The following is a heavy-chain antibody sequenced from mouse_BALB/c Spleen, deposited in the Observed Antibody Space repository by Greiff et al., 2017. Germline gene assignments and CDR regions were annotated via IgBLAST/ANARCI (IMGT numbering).Heavy chain of an antibody. CDR1: GFNIKDTY. V-gene: IGHV14-3*02. Sequence: EVKLQESGAELVKPGASVKLSCTASGFNIKDTYMHWVMQRPEQGLEWIGRIDPANGNTKYDPKFQGKATITADTSSNTAYLQLSSLTSEDTAVYYCARECYGSGGDYAMDYWGQGTSVTVSS. CDR2: IDPANGNT. J-gene: IGHJ4*01. D-gene: IGHD1-1*01. CDR3: ARECYGSGGDYAMDY.